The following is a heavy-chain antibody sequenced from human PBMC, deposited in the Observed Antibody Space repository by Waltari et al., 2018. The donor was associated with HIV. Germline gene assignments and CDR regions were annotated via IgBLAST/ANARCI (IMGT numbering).Heavy chain of an antibody. Sequence: VQLVESGGGVVQPGASLRLSCEGSGFVFRSLAIHWVRQAPGQVLGWVATISYDGSNRHLSDSVKGRFTISRDNSKNTTYLEMTSLRPDDTAVFFCAKDGGGSKTDSFEVWGQGTLVTV. J-gene: IGHJ3*01. D-gene: IGHD3-16*01. CDR1: GFVFRSLA. V-gene: IGHV3-30*18. CDR3: AKDGGGSKTDSFEV. CDR2: ISYDGSNR.